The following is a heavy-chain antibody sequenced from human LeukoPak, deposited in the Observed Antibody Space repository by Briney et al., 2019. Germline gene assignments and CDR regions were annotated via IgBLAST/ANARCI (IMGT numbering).Heavy chain of an antibody. D-gene: IGHD2-2*01. CDR2: IYHSGRT. CDR3: ARGWDIVVVPAASPYMDV. Sequence: PSETLSLTCTVSGYSISSGDYWGWIRQPPGKGLEWIGSIYHSGRTYYNPSLKSRVTISVDTSKNQFSLKLSSVTAADTAVYYCARGWDIVVVPAASPYMDVWGKGTTVTVSS. J-gene: IGHJ6*03. V-gene: IGHV4-38-2*02. CDR1: GYSISSGDY.